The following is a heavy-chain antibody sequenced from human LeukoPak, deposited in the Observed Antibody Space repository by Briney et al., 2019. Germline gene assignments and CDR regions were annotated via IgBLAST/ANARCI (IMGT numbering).Heavy chain of an antibody. CDR3: ARDLGYSGYDFTLLGYMDV. CDR2: INPNSGGT. CDR1: GYTFTGYY. D-gene: IGHD5-12*01. V-gene: IGHV1-2*02. Sequence: ASVKVSCKASGYTFTGYYMHWVRQAPGQGLEWMGWINPNSGGTNYAQKFQGRVTMTRDTSISTAYMELSRLRSDDTAVYYCARDLGYSGYDFTLLGYMDVWGKGTTVTVSS. J-gene: IGHJ6*03.